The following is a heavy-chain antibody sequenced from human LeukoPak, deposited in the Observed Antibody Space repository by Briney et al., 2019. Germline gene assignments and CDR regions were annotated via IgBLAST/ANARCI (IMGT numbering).Heavy chain of an antibody. D-gene: IGHD5-12*01. J-gene: IGHJ6*02. CDR3: ARDLGYSGYGIYYGMDV. CDR2: IKQDGSEK. Sequence: GGSLRLSCAASGFTFSSYWMSWVRQAPGKGLEWVANIKQDGSEKYYVDSVKGRFTISRDNAKNSLYLQMNSLRAEDTAVYYCARDLGYSGYGIYYGMDVWGQGTTVTVSS. V-gene: IGHV3-7*01. CDR1: GFTFSSYW.